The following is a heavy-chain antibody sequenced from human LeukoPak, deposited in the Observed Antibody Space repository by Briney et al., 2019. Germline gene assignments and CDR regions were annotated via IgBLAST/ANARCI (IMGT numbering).Heavy chain of an antibody. D-gene: IGHD3-10*01. CDR2: ISSSSSYI. J-gene: IGHJ4*02. CDR1: GFTFSSYS. V-gene: IGHV3-21*01. Sequence: GGSLRLSCAASGFTFSSYSMNWVRQAPGKGLEWVSSISSSSSYIYYADSVKGRFTISRDNAKNSLYLQMNSLRAEDTAVYYCARDGYYYGSGSYLAPPYWGQGTLVTVSS. CDR3: ARDGYYYGSGSYLAPPY.